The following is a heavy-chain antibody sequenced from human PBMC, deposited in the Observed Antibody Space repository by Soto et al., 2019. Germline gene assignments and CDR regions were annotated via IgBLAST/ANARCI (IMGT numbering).Heavy chain of an antibody. CDR1: GGSFSGYY. Sequence: SETLSLTCAVYGGSFSGYYWSWIRQPPGKGLEWIGEINHSGSTNYNPSLKSRVTISVDTSKNQFSLKLSSVTAADTAVYYCARNGRITGTTPIYYYYYYMDVWGKGTTVTVSS. V-gene: IGHV4-34*01. CDR2: INHSGST. J-gene: IGHJ6*03. D-gene: IGHD1-7*01. CDR3: ARNGRITGTTPIYYYYYYMDV.